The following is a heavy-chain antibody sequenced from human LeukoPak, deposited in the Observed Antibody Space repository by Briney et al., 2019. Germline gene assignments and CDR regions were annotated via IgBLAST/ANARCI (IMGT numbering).Heavy chain of an antibody. CDR2: IGAGGVNT. Sequence: GGSLRLSCAASGFTFSNFVMICVRQAPGKGLQGVSTIGAGGVNTFYADSVKGRFTISRDHSQNTLYLQLNSLRAEDTAFYSCAKGDTVFRGGPDYWGQGNLVTVSS. CDR1: GFTFSNFV. D-gene: IGHD3-10*01. V-gene: IGHV3-23*01. J-gene: IGHJ4*02. CDR3: AKGDTVFRGGPDY.